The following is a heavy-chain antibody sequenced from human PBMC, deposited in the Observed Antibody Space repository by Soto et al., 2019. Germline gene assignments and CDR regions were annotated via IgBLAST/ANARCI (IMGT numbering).Heavy chain of an antibody. CDR2: FDPEDGET. CDR3: ATDDGYGVVSSLNNFDY. CDR1: GYTLTELS. J-gene: IGHJ4*02. V-gene: IGHV1-24*01. D-gene: IGHD3-3*01. Sequence: ASVKVSCKVSGYTLTELSMHWVRQAPGKGLEWMGGFDPEDGETIYAQKFQGRVTMTEDTSTDTAYMELSSLRSEDTAVYYCATDDGYGVVSSLNNFDYWGQGTLVTVSS.